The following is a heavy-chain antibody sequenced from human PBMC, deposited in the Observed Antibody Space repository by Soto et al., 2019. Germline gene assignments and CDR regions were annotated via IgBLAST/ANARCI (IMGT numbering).Heavy chain of an antibody. CDR1: GYTFTSYG. Sequence: ASVKVSCKASGYTFTSYGISWARQAPGQGLEWMGWISAYNGNTNYAQKLQGRVTMTTDTSTSTAYMELRSLRSDDTAVYYCARAARKKGAFDIWAQGTMVTVSS. J-gene: IGHJ3*02. CDR2: ISAYNGNT. CDR3: ARAARKKGAFDI. V-gene: IGHV1-18*01.